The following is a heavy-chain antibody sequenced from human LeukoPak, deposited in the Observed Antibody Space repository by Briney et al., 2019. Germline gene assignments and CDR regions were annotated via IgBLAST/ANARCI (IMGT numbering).Heavy chain of an antibody. CDR2: IYYSGST. CDR3: ASVSARPDYYFDS. J-gene: IGHJ4*02. D-gene: IGHD6-6*01. Sequence: PSDTLSLTCAASGYSISSSNWWGWIRQPPGKGLEWIGYIYYSGSTYYSPSLKGRVTMSIDTSKNQFSLKLSSVTAVDTAVYYCASVSARPDYYFDSWGQGTLVTVSS. V-gene: IGHV4-28*01. CDR1: GYSISSSNW.